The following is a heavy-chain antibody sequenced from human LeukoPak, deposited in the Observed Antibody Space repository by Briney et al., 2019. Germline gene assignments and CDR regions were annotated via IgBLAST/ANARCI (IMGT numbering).Heavy chain of an antibody. Sequence: PGRSLRLSCAASGFTFSSYAMSWVRQAPGKGLEWVSAISGSGGSTYYADSVKGRFTISRDNSKNTLYLQMNSLRAEDTAVYYCAKADCSSTSCQVDYWGQGTLVTVSS. V-gene: IGHV3-23*01. CDR3: AKADCSSTSCQVDY. CDR2: ISGSGGST. CDR1: GFTFSSYA. D-gene: IGHD2-2*01. J-gene: IGHJ4*02.